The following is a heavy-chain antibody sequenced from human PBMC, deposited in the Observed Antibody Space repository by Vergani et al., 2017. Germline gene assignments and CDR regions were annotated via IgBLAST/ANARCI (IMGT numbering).Heavy chain of an antibody. Sequence: EVQLVQSGAEVKKPGESLKISCKGSGYSFTSYWIGWVRQMPGKGLEWMGIIYPGDSDTRYSPSFQGQVTISADKSISTAYLQWSSLKASDTAMYYCARRSNDYVWGSYRYSAFDKGGQGRMVTVS. J-gene: IGHJ3*02. CDR1: GYSFTSYW. V-gene: IGHV5-51*03. CDR2: IYPGDSDT. CDR3: ARRSNDYVWGSYRYSAFDK. D-gene: IGHD3-16*02.